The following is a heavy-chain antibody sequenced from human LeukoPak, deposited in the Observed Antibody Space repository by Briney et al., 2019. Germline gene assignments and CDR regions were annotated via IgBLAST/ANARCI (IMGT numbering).Heavy chain of an antibody. CDR1: GFIFSKYW. J-gene: IGHJ4*02. D-gene: IGHD3-3*01. V-gene: IGHV3-7*03. Sequence: PGGSLRLSCAASGFIFSKYWMSWVRQAPGKGLEGVANTKEEESEKYYEDSGKGRLIISSDNGENSLYMQMNSLRAEDTAVFYCARDQYDNWSRRGNFDSWGQGTLVIVSS. CDR3: ARDQYDNWSRRGNFDS. CDR2: TKEEESEK.